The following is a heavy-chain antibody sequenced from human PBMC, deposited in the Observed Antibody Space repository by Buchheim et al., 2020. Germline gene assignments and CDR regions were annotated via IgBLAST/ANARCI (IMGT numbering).Heavy chain of an antibody. V-gene: IGHV4-34*01. CDR1: GGSFSGYY. Sequence: QVQLQQWGAGLLKPSETLSLTCAVYGGSFSGYYWSWIRQPPGKGLEWIGEINHSGSTNYNPSLKSRVTISVDTSKNQFSLKLSSVTAADTAVYYCARGEYYNWNLLYYYYGMDVWGQGTT. CDR2: INHSGST. CDR3: ARGEYYNWNLLYYYYGMDV. D-gene: IGHD1-7*01. J-gene: IGHJ6*02.